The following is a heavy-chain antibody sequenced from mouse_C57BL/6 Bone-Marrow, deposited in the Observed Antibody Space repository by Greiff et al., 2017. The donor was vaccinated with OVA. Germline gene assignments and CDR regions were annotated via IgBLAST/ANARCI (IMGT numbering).Heavy chain of an antibody. V-gene: IGHV1-59*01. J-gene: IGHJ3*01. CDR3: ARVNWDLFFAY. CDR1: GYTFTSYW. CDR2: IDPSDSYT. Sequence: VQLQQPGAELVRPGTSVKLSCKASGYTFTSYWMHWVKQRPGQGLEWIGVIDPSDSYTNYNQKFKRKATLTVDTSSSTAYMQLSSLTSEDSAVYYCARVNWDLFFAYWGQGTLVTVSA. D-gene: IGHD4-1*01.